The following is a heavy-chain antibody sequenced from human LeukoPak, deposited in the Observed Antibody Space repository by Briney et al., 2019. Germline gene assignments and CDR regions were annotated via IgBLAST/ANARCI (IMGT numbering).Heavy chain of an antibody. Sequence: SVKVSCKASGGTFSSYTISWVRQAPGQGLEWMGRIIPILGIANYAQKFQGRVTITADKSTSTAYMELSSLRSEDTAVYYCASCHYDFWSGYYPWSQGTLVTVSS. CDR1: GGTFSSYT. CDR3: ASCHYDFWSGYYP. CDR2: IIPILGIA. V-gene: IGHV1-69*02. J-gene: IGHJ5*02. D-gene: IGHD3-3*01.